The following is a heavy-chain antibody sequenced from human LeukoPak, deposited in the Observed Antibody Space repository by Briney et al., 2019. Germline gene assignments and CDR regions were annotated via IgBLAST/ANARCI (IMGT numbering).Heavy chain of an antibody. Sequence: PSETLPLTCTVSGGSISSDYWSWIRQPPGKGLEWIGYIYYSGSTNYNPSLKSRVTISVDTSKNQFSLKLSSVTAADTAVYYCARGREGYCSSTSCYLYFDYWGQGTLVTVSS. J-gene: IGHJ4*02. V-gene: IGHV4-59*01. D-gene: IGHD2-2*01. CDR2: IYYSGST. CDR3: ARGREGYCSSTSCYLYFDY. CDR1: GGSISSDY.